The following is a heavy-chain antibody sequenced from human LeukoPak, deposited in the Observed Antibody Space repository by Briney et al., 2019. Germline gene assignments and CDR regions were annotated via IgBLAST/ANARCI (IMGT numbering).Heavy chain of an antibody. V-gene: IGHV3-7*03. Sequence: PGGSLRLSCAASGFTFSSYWMSWVRQAPGKGLEWVANIKQDGSEKYYVDSVKGRFTISRDNAKNSLYLQMNSLRAEDAAVYYCARDLSSGWYFAFDIWGQGTMVTVSS. CDR1: GFTFSSYW. CDR2: IKQDGSEK. J-gene: IGHJ3*02. CDR3: ARDLSSGWYFAFDI. D-gene: IGHD6-19*01.